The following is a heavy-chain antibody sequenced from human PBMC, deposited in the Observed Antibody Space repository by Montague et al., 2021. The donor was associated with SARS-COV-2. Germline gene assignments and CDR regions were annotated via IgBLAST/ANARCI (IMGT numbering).Heavy chain of an antibody. J-gene: IGHJ6*02. CDR1: GGSISSSSYY. CDR2: IYYSGST. D-gene: IGHD3-22*01. V-gene: IGHV4-39*07. Sequence: SETLSLTCTVSGGSISSSSYYWGRLLQPPGKGLEWNRSIYYSGSTYSXXXLKSRVTISVDTFQNQLSLKLSSVTAADTAVYYCARYTHITMIVVVQGYGMDVWGQGTTVTVSS. CDR3: ARYTHITMIVVVQGYGMDV.